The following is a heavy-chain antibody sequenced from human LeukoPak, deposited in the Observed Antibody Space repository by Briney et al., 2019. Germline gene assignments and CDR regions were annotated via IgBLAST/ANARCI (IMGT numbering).Heavy chain of an antibody. V-gene: IGHV4-4*07. J-gene: IGHJ4*02. CDR1: GGSISSYY. CDR3: ARDSPYYYDSSGYYLYYFDY. D-gene: IGHD3-22*01. CDR2: IYTSGST. Sequence: PSETLSLTCTVSGGSISSYYWSWIRPPAGKGLEWIGRIYTSGSTNYNPSLKSRVTMSVDTSKNQFSLKLSSVTAADTAVYYCARDSPYYYDSSGYYLYYFDYWGQGTLVTVSS.